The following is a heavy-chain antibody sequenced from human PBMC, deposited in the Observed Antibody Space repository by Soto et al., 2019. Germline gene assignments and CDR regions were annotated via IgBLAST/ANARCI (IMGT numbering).Heavy chain of an antibody. CDR1: GGSFSGYY. D-gene: IGHD3-3*01. CDR2: INHSGST. CDR3: AIKYYDFWSGYSNPRAYYYYGMDF. V-gene: IGHV4-34*01. Sequence: QVQLQQWGAGLLKPSETLSLTCAVYGGSFSGYYWSWIRQPPGKGLEWIGEINHSGSTNYNPSLKSRVTISLDTSKNQFSLKLSSVTAADTAVYYCAIKYYDFWSGYSNPRAYYYYGMDFWGQGTTVTVSS. J-gene: IGHJ6*02.